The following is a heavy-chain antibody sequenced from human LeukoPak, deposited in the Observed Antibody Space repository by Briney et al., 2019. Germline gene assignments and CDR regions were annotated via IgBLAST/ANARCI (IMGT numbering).Heavy chain of an antibody. V-gene: IGHV1-18*01. D-gene: IGHD3-10*01. Sequence: ASVKVSCKASGYTFTSYGISWVRQAPGQGLEWMGWISAYNGNTNYAQKLQGRVTMTRNTSISTAYMELSSLRSEDTAVYYCARGQLYGSGSYRIGYYFDYWGQGTLVTVSS. CDR2: ISAYNGNT. CDR1: GYTFTSYG. J-gene: IGHJ4*02. CDR3: ARGQLYGSGSYRIGYYFDY.